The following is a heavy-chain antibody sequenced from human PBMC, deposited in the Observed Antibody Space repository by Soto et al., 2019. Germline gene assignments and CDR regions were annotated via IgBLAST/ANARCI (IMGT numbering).Heavy chain of an antibody. CDR3: ARGVTFTAFWRNKYYYMDV. Sequence: ASVKVSCKASGYTFTSYDINWVRQATGQGLEWMGWMNPNSGNTGYAQKFQGRVTMTRNTSISTAYMELSSLRSEDTAVYYCARGVTFTAFWRNKYYYMDVWGKGTTVTVSS. D-gene: IGHD3-3*01. CDR1: GYTFTSYD. J-gene: IGHJ6*03. V-gene: IGHV1-8*01. CDR2: MNPNSGNT.